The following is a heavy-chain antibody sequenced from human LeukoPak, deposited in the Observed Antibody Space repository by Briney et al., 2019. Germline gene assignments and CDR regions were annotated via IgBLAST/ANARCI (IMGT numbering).Heavy chain of an antibody. J-gene: IGHJ5*02. CDR3: AADIVVVAATDYNWFDP. CDR1: GGSISSSSYY. Sequence: SETLSLTCTVSGGSISSSSYYWGWIRQPPGKGLEWIGSIYYSGSTYYNPSLKSRVTISVDTSKNQFFLKLSSVTAADAAVYYCAADIVVVAATDYNWFDPWGQGTLVTVSS. V-gene: IGHV4-39*07. CDR2: IYYSGST. D-gene: IGHD2-15*01.